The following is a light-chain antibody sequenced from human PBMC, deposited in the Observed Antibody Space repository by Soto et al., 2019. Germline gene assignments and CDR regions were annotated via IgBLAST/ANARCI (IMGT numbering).Light chain of an antibody. V-gene: IGLV2-14*01. CDR3: ASFTTSDTWV. Sequence: QSALTQPASVSGSPGQSITISCTGTSSDVGHYNYVSWFQQHPGKAPKLMIYEVTNRPSGVSNRFSGSKSGNTAYLTISGLQADDEDDYYCASFTTSDTWVFGGGTKLTVL. CDR1: SSDVGHYNY. CDR2: EVT. J-gene: IGLJ3*02.